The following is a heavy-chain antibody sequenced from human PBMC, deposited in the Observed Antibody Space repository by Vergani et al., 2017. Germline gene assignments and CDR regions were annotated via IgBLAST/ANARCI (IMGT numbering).Heavy chain of an antibody. CDR1: GGSISSGDYY. J-gene: IGHJ4*02. D-gene: IGHD1-7*01. CDR2: IYYSGST. Sequence: QVQLQESGQGLVKPSQTLSLTCTVSGGSISSGDYYWSWIRQPPGKGLEWIGYIYYSGSTYYNPSLKSRVTISVDTSKNQFSLKLSSVTAADTAVYYCARVISGYNWNSDYFDYWGQGTLVTVSS. CDR3: ARVISGYNWNSDYFDY. V-gene: IGHV4-30-4*01.